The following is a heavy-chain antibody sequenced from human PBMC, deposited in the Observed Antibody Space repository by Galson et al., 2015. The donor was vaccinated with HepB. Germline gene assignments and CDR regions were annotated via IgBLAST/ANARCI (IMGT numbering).Heavy chain of an antibody. D-gene: IGHD2-2*01. CDR3: ARDRNQLLPYYFDY. CDR1: GYTFTSYG. Sequence: SVKVSCKASGYTFTSYGISWVRQAPGQRLEWMGWINAGNGNTKYSQKFQGRVTITRDTSASTAYMELSSLRSEDTAVYYCARDRNQLLPYYFDYWGQGTLVTVSS. CDR2: INAGNGNT. V-gene: IGHV1-3*01. J-gene: IGHJ4*02.